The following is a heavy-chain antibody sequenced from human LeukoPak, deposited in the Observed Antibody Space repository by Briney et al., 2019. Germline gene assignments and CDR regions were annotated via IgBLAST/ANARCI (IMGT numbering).Heavy chain of an antibody. D-gene: IGHD5/OR15-5a*01. CDR3: AKMTVSSRDNWFDP. V-gene: IGHV1-8*03. J-gene: IGHJ5*02. CDR2: LNPNSGNT. Sequence: GSSVKVSCKASGGTFSSYAISWVRQATGQGLEWMGWLNPNSGNTGYAQKFQGRVTITRNTSINTAYMELTSLTSEDTAVYYGAKMTVSSRDNWFDPWGQGTLVTVSS. CDR1: GGTFSSYA.